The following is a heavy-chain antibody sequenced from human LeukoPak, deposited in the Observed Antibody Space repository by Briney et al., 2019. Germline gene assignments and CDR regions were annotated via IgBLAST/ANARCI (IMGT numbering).Heavy chain of an antibody. Sequence: PSQTLSLTCTVSGASISSGGYYWSWLRQHPAKGLEWIGYIYYTGSTYYNPSLKSRVTMSVDTSKNQFSLTLSSVPAADTGVYYCANHCIGGTCYRYYFDHRGQGTLVTVSA. V-gene: IGHV4-31*03. CDR3: ANHCIGGTCYRYYFDH. CDR1: GASISSGGYY. CDR2: IYYTGST. D-gene: IGHD2-15*01. J-gene: IGHJ4*02.